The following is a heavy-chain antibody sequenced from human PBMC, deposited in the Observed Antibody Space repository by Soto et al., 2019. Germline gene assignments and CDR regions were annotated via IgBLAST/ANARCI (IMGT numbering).Heavy chain of an antibody. CDR2: VYYNGKT. V-gene: IGHV4-59*08. CDR3: AIPRGTTPAVWYFDL. CDR1: GDFISSHY. D-gene: IGHD1-26*01. Sequence: QVQLQESGPGLVKPPETLSLTCTVSGDFISSHYWSWIRQPPGKGLEWIGYVYYNGKTDSNPSLKSRVTIAIDTSNNQISLSLTSVTASDAAVYYCAIPRGTTPAVWYFDLWGRGTLVTVSS. J-gene: IGHJ2*01.